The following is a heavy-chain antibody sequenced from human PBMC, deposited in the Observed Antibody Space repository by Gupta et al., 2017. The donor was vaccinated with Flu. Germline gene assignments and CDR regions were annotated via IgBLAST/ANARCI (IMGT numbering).Heavy chain of an antibody. V-gene: IGHV4-39*01. J-gene: IGHJ4*02. CDR1: GGSISSSSYY. CDR3: ARYYGDYGLMFKEGIGH. CDR2: IYYSGST. D-gene: IGHD4-17*01. Sequence: QLQLQESGPGLVKPSETLSLTCTVSGGSISSSSYYWGWIRQPPGKGLEWIGSIYYSGSTYYNPSLKSRVTISVDTSKNQFSLKLSSVTAADTAVYYCARYYGDYGLMFKEGIGHWGQGTLVTVSS.